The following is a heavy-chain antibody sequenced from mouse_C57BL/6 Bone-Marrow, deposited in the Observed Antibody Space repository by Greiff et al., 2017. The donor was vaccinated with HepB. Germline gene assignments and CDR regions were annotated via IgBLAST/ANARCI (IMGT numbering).Heavy chain of an antibody. V-gene: IGHV1-69*01. CDR2: IDPSDSYT. CDR3: ARYYYGSSYVDYFDY. D-gene: IGHD1-1*01. CDR1: GYTFTSYW. J-gene: IGHJ2*01. Sequence: QVQLRQPGAELVMPGASVKLSCKASGYTFTSYWMHWVKQRPGQGLEWIGEIDPSDSYTNYNQKFKGKSTLTVDKSSSTAYMQLSSLTSEDSAVYYCARYYYGSSYVDYFDYWGQGTTLTVSS.